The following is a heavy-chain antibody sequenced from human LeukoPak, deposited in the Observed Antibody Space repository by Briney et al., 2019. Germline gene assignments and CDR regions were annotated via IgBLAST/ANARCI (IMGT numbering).Heavy chain of an antibody. CDR3: ARRNSGYDSAYLDY. V-gene: IGHV4-59*01. J-gene: IGHJ4*02. CDR2: IYYSGST. CDR1: GGSISSFY. D-gene: IGHD5-12*01. Sequence: SETLSLTCTVSGGSISSFYWSWIRQPPGKGLEWIGYIYYSGSTNYNPSLKSRVTISVDTSKNQFSLELSSVTAADTAVYYCARRNSGYDSAYLDYWGQGTLVTVSS.